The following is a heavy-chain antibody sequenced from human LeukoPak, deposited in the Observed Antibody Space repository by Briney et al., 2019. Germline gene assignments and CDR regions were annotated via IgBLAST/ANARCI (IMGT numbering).Heavy chain of an antibody. CDR1: GGSLSRYY. J-gene: IGHJ4*02. Sequence: SGTLSLTCPCTGGSLSRYYWSWLGQPRGKGLEGIGYIYYSGCTNYNPSLKSRVTISVDTSKTQFSLKLSSVTAADTAVYYCAGEAPAMVRGVARYYFDYWGQGTLVTVSS. D-gene: IGHD3-10*01. CDR2: IYYSGCT. CDR3: AGEAPAMVRGVARYYFDY. V-gene: IGHV4-59*01.